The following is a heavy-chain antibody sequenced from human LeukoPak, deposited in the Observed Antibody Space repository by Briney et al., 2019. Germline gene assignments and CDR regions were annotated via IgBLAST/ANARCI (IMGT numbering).Heavy chain of an antibody. V-gene: IGHV3-21*06. D-gene: IGHD1-14*01. CDR1: GLTFSTSG. CDR3: ATETNGRHYDY. J-gene: IGHJ4*02. Sequence: GGSLRLSCTASGLTFSTSGFNWVRQAPGKGLEWVASIGPSGSDRYHADSIKGRFTISRDNANNFLYLQMNSLRAEDTAVYYCATETNGRHYDYWGQGTLLTVSS. CDR2: IGPSGSDR.